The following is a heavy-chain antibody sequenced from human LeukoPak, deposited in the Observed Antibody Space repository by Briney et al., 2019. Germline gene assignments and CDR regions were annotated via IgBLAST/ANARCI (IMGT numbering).Heavy chain of an antibody. D-gene: IGHD5-12*01. Sequence: PSETLSLTCGVSNYSITSGYYWGWIRQPPGKGLEWIGSIDHSGDTYYNPSLKSRVTMSVDTSKNQFSLKVNSVTAADTAVYYCARVDSGHDALKYWGRGTLVTVSS. CDR1: NYSITSGYY. J-gene: IGHJ4*02. CDR3: ARVDSGHDALKY. CDR2: IDHSGDT. V-gene: IGHV4-38-2*01.